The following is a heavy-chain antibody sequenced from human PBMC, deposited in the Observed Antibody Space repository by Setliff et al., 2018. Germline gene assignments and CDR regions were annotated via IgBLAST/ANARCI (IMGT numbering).Heavy chain of an antibody. CDR3: ARNASSSDWRNAFDI. J-gene: IGHJ3*02. CDR2: IYFGGNT. V-gene: IGHV4-39*07. Sequence: PSETLSLTCTVPGGSISDNGYFWGWVRQPPGKGLEWIGNIYFGGNTYFNPSVKSRVTLSIDPSNSQFSLKLSSVTAADTAIYYCARNASSSDWRNAFDICLQVTLVTVSS. D-gene: IGHD6-19*01. CDR1: GGSISDNGYF.